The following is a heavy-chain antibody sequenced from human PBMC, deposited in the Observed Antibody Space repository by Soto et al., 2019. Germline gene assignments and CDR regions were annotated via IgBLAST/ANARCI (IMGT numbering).Heavy chain of an antibody. J-gene: IGHJ4*02. V-gene: IGHV3-48*02. D-gene: IGHD3-16*01. CDR1: GFILSSYS. Sequence: EVQLVESGGRLVQPGGSLRLSCAASGFILSSYSMNWARQAPGKGLEWVSYISSCSNTIYYADSAKGRFTISRDNAKNSLYLQMNSLRDEDTAVYYCVRGGAFKIDYWGQGTLVTVSS. CDR3: VRGGAFKIDY. CDR2: ISSCSNTI.